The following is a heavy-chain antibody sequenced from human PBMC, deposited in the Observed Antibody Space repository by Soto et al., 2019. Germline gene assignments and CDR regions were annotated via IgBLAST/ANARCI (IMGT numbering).Heavy chain of an antibody. CDR1: GGTFSSDG. J-gene: IGHJ2*01. D-gene: IGHD3-22*01. CDR2: ITPIFRAT. V-gene: IGHV1-69*13. Sequence: SVKVSCKASGGTFSSDGISWVRQAPGQGLEWMGGITPIFRATKYAQKFQGRVTITADESTSTAYMELSSLRSEDTAVYYCARGRDTYYYDSSGYSGWYFDLWGRGTLITVSS. CDR3: ARGRDTYYYDSSGYSGWYFDL.